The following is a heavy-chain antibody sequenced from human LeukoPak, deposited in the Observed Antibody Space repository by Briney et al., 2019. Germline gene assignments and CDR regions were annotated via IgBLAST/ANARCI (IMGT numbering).Heavy chain of an antibody. Sequence: GGSLRLSCAASGFTFSSYGMHWVRQAPGKGLEWVAFIRYDGSNKYYADSVKGRFTISRDNSKNTLYLQMNSLRAEDTAVYYCAKGSRIVATIWDYFDYWGQGTLVTVSS. J-gene: IGHJ4*02. CDR2: IRYDGSNK. V-gene: IGHV3-30*02. D-gene: IGHD5-12*01. CDR1: GFTFSSYG. CDR3: AKGSRIVATIWDYFDY.